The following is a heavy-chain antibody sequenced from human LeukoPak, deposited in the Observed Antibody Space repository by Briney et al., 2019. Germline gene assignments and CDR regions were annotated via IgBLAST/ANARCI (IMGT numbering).Heavy chain of an antibody. J-gene: IGHJ4*02. CDR2: INPKSGDS. CDR1: GYTFTGKY. CDR3: ARDRDPTVFDY. Sequence: ASVKVSCKASGYTFTGKYLHGLRQAPGQGLDGMGWINPKSGDSNYAQKFQGRVTLTRDTSISTAYMGLSSLRSDDAAVYYCARDRDPTVFDYWGQGTLVTVSS. V-gene: IGHV1-2*02. D-gene: IGHD2-21*02.